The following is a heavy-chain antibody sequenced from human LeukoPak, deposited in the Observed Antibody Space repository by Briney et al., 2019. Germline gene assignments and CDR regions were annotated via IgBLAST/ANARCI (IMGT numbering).Heavy chain of an antibody. CDR2: ISSSGSTI. J-gene: IGHJ4*02. D-gene: IGHD3-9*01. V-gene: IGHV3-11*04. CDR3: ARESAGRYFDWLLKPFDY. CDR1: GFTFSDYY. Sequence: GGSLRLSCAASGFTFSDYYMSWIRQAPGKGLEWVSYISSSGSTIYYADSVKGRFTISRDNAKNSLYLQMNSLRAEDTAVYYCARESAGRYFDWLLKPFDYWGQGTLVTVSS.